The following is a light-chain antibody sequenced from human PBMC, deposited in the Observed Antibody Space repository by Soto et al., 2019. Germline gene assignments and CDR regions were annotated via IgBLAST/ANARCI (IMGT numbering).Light chain of an antibody. CDR3: QPRSNSLT. CDR1: QSVRSY. Sequence: EIVLTQSPATLSLSPGERATLPCRATQSVRSYLAWYQQKPGQAPRLLIYDASNRATGIPARFSGSGSGTDFTLTISSLEPEDFAVYYWQPRSNSLTFGGGTKVDIK. J-gene: IGKJ4*01. V-gene: IGKV3-11*01. CDR2: DAS.